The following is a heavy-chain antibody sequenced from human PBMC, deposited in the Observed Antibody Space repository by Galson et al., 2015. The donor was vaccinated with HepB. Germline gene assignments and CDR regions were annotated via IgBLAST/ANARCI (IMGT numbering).Heavy chain of an antibody. Sequence: SLRLSCAASGFTFSNYGMHWVRQAPGKGLEWVAMLWYDEESKYYADSVKGRFTISRDNFKDTLYLQMNSLRTDDTAVYYCARDRYDYLWGTSRFEFDSWGQGTLVTVSS. D-gene: IGHD3-16*02. CDR3: ARDRYDYLWGTSRFEFDS. V-gene: IGHV3-33*01. J-gene: IGHJ5*01. CDR2: LWYDEESK. CDR1: GFTFSNYG.